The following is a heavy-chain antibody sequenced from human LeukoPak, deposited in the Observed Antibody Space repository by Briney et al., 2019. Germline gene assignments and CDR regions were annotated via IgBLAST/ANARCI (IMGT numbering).Heavy chain of an antibody. CDR1: GGSISSSDYY. Sequence: SETLSLTCIVSGGSISSSDYYWGWIRQPPGKGLEWIGSIYYSGSTYYNPSLKSRVTISVDTSKNQFSLKLSSVTAADTAVYYCARVPQDEWELPLGNAFDIWGQGTMVTVSS. J-gene: IGHJ3*02. CDR2: IYYSGST. V-gene: IGHV4-39*07. D-gene: IGHD1-26*01. CDR3: ARVPQDEWELPLGNAFDI.